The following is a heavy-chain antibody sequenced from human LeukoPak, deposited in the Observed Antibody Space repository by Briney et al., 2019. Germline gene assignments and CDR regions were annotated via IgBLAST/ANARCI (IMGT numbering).Heavy chain of an antibody. CDR1: GFTFSSYW. Sequence: GGSLRLSCAASGFTFSSYWTSWVRQAPGKGREWVANIKPDGSEKYYVDSVKGRFTISRDNAKNSLYLQMNSLRAEDTAVYYCARDFGTIVVVTAIVDWGQGTLVTVSS. V-gene: IGHV3-7*01. CDR3: ARDFGTIVVVTAIVD. J-gene: IGHJ4*02. CDR2: IKPDGSEK. D-gene: IGHD2-21*02.